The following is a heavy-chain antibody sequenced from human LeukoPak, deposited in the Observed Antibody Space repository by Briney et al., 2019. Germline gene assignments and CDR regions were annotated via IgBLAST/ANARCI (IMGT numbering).Heavy chain of an antibody. D-gene: IGHD1-7*01. Sequence: PGGSLRLSCAASGFTFSISAMSWVRQAPGKGLEWVSGISDSGGSTFYADSVKGRFTISRDNSKNILYLQMNSLRADDTAVYYCARKPITGTTLGPFDMWGQGTMVTVSS. V-gene: IGHV3-23*01. CDR1: GFTFSISA. J-gene: IGHJ3*02. CDR3: ARKPITGTTLGPFDM. CDR2: ISDSGGST.